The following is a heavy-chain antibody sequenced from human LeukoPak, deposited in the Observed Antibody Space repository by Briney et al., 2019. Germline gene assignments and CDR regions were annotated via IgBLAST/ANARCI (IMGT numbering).Heavy chain of an antibody. Sequence: SETLSLTCTVSGGSISSYYWSWIRQPPGKGLEWIGYIYYSGSTNYNPSLKSRVTISVDTSKNQFSLKLSSVTAADTAVYYCAGYLYYYGSGSYYSGEYFQHWGQGALVTVSS. CDR1: GGSISSYY. V-gene: IGHV4-59*08. J-gene: IGHJ1*01. D-gene: IGHD3-10*01. CDR2: IYYSGST. CDR3: AGYLYYYGSGSYYSGEYFQH.